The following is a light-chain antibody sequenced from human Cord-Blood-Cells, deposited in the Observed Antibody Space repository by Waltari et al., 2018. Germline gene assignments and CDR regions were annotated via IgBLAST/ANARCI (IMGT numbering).Light chain of an antibody. CDR2: EVS. Sequence: QSALTQPASVSGSPRQSITISCTGTTSAVWSYNLLYWYQQHPCKAPKLMIYEVSKRPSGVSNRFSGSKSGNTASLTISGLQAEDEADYYCCSYAGSRVVFGGGTKLTVL. V-gene: IGLV2-23*02. CDR1: TSAVWSYNL. J-gene: IGLJ2*01. CDR3: CSYAGSRVV.